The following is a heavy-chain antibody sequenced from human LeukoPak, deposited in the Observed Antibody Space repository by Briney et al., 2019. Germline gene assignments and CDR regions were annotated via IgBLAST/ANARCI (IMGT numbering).Heavy chain of an antibody. V-gene: IGHV4-34*01. J-gene: IGHJ4*02. CDR2: INHSGST. D-gene: IGHD3-22*01. CDR1: GGSFSGYY. CDR3: ARDRRDSSGYYKYYFDY. Sequence: SETLSLTCAVYGGSFSGYYWSWIRQPPGKGLEWIGEINHSGSTNYNPSLKSRVTMSVDTSKNQFSLKLSSVTAADTAVYYCARDRRDSSGYYKYYFDYWGQGTLVTVSS.